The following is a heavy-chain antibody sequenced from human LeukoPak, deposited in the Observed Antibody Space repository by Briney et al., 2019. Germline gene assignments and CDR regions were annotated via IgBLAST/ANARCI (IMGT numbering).Heavy chain of an antibody. D-gene: IGHD6-13*01. CDR3: ARGATAAANIYDY. J-gene: IGHJ4*02. CDR1: GFTFSNYW. Sequence: PGGSLRLSCVASGFTFSNYWMNWVRQAPGKGLEWVANIKQDGGEKYYVDSVKGRFAISRDNAQSSLFLQINSLSAEDTAVYYCARGATAAANIYDYWGQGTLVTVSS. V-gene: IGHV3-7*05. CDR2: IKQDGGEK.